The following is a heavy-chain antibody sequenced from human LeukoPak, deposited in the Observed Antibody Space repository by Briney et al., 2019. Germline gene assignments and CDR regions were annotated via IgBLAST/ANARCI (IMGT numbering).Heavy chain of an antibody. CDR2: ISPYKGDR. CDR3: ATEGGWQPTDYGDNVY. V-gene: IGHV1-18*01. J-gene: IGHJ4*02. Sequence: SVKVSFKASGYTFTNYGITWVRQAPGQGLEWMGWISPYKGDRNYAQNLQGRLTMTTDTSTSTAYMEVRSLRSDDTAVYYCATEGGWQPTDYGDNVYWGQGTLVTVSS. CDR1: GYTFTNYG. D-gene: IGHD4-17*01.